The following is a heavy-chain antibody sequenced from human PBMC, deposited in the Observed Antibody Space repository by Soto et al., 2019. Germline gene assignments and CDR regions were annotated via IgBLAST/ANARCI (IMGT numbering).Heavy chain of an antibody. CDR2: IYHSGST. CDR1: GGSISSGGYS. V-gene: IGHV4-30-2*01. Sequence: QLQLQESGSGLVKPSQTLSLTCAGSGGSISSGGYSWSWFRQPPGKGLEWIGYIYHSGSTYYNPTLKTRVTIAVHRSKNHFSLKLSSVTAAATAVYYCARVPSPWGQGTLVTVSS. J-gene: IGHJ5*02. CDR3: ARVPSP.